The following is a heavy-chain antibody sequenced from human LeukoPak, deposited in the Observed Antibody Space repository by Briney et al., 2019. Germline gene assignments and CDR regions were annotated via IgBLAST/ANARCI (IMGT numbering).Heavy chain of an antibody. CDR3: ARVGTIAPHVLRYFDWGKNWFDP. V-gene: IGHV3-30*04. CDR1: GFTFSSYA. CDR2: ISYDGSNK. Sequence: PGGSLRLSCAASGFTFSSYAMHWVRQAPGKGLEWVAVISYDGSNKYYADSVKGRFTISRDNSKNTLYLQMNSLRAEDTAVYYCARVGTIAPHVLRYFDWGKNWFDPWGQGTLVTVSS. D-gene: IGHD3-9*01. J-gene: IGHJ5*02.